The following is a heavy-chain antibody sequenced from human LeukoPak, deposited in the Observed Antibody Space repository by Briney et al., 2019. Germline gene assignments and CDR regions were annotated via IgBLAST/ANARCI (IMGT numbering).Heavy chain of an antibody. CDR3: AREIVVVPAAGGGFDP. CDR2: IYYSGST. J-gene: IGHJ5*02. D-gene: IGHD2-2*01. CDR1: GGSISSGDYY. V-gene: IGHV4-30-4*01. Sequence: PSQTLSHTCTVSGGSISSGDYYWSWIRQPPGKGLEWIGYIYYSGSTYYNPSLKSRVTISVDTSKNQFSLRLSSVTAADTAVYYCAREIVVVPAAGGGFDPWGQGTLVTVSS.